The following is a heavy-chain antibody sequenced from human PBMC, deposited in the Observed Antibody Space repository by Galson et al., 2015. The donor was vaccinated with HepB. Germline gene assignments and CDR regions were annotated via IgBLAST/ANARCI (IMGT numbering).Heavy chain of an antibody. D-gene: IGHD6-25*01. CDR3: AKDGQIAAARYYFDC. V-gene: IGHV5-10-1*01. CDR2: IDPSDSYT. Sequence: QSGAEVKKPGESLRISCKGSGYSFTSYWISWVRQMPGKGLEWMGRIDPSDSYTNYSPSFQGHVTISADKSISTAYLQWSSLKASDTAMYYCAKDGQIAAARYYFDCWGQGTLVTVSS. CDR1: GYSFTSYW. J-gene: IGHJ4*02.